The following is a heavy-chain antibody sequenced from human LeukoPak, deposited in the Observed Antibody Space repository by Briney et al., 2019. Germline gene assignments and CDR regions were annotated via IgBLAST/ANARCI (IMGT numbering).Heavy chain of an antibody. D-gene: IGHD2-15*01. CDR2: IGGYGTTT. Sequence: GGSLRLSCEASGFAFSAHGMSCVRQAPGKGLEWVSAIGGYGTTTYYGDSVRGRFTISRDNSRNTMYLYMSSLRAEDTAVYFCAKIRLEESATGYWGQGTPVTVSS. CDR1: GFAFSAHG. CDR3: AKIRLEESATGY. V-gene: IGHV3-23*01. J-gene: IGHJ4*02.